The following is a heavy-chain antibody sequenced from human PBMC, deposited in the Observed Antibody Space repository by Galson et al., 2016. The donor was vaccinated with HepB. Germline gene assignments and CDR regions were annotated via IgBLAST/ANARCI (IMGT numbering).Heavy chain of an antibody. CDR1: GDVFSNYG. Sequence: SVKVSCKASGDVFSNYGISWVRQAPGQGLEVMGGIIPPFDTTTYDKKSQVRVTISADESTKTAYMDINNLRSEDTAVYYCARDWWTGRRALDSWGNGTLVTVSS. J-gene: IGHJ5*01. CDR3: ARDWWTGRRALDS. V-gene: IGHV1-69*13. CDR2: IIPPFDTT. D-gene: IGHD2-8*02.